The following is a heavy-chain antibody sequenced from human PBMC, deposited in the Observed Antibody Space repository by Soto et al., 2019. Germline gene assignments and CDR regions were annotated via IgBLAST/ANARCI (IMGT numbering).Heavy chain of an antibody. CDR2: IDPSDSYT. CDR1: GYSFTSYW. J-gene: IGHJ6*02. V-gene: IGHV5-10-1*01. D-gene: IGHD5-12*01. CDR3: ATPGGDSCYDCAHYYCMDV. Sequence: GESLKISCKGSGYSFTSYWISWVRQMPGKGLEWMGRIDPSDSYTNYSPSFQGHVTISADKSISTAYLQWSSLKASDTAMYYCATPGGDSCYDCAHYYCMDVWGQGTTVTVSS.